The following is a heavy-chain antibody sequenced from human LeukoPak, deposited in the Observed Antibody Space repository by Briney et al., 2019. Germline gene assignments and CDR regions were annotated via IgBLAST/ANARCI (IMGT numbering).Heavy chain of an antibody. Sequence: GGSLRLSRAASGFTLFSYAISWVRQAPGKGLEWVSAISGSGGNTYYADSVKGRFTISRDNSKNTLYLQMNSLRAEDTAVYYCARDPEGLVEGNWGQGPLVTVSS. CDR1: GFTLFSYA. V-gene: IGHV3-23*01. D-gene: IGHD2-8*02. J-gene: IGHJ4*02. CDR3: ARDPEGLVEGN. CDR2: ISGSGGNT.